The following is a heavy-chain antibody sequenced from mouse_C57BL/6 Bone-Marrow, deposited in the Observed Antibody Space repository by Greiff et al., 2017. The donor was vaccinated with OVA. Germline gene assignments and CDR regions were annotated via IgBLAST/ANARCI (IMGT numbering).Heavy chain of an antibody. CDR2: IHPSDSDT. CDR3: AIGYYDYERTWFAY. J-gene: IGHJ3*01. V-gene: IGHV1-74*01. D-gene: IGHD2-4*01. Sequence: QVHVKQPGAELVKPGASVKVSCKASGYTFTSYWMHWVKQRPGQGLEWIGRIHPSDSDTNYNQKFKGKATLTVDKSSSTAYMQLSSLTSEDSAVYYCAIGYYDYERTWFAYWGQGTLVTVSA. CDR1: GYTFTSYW.